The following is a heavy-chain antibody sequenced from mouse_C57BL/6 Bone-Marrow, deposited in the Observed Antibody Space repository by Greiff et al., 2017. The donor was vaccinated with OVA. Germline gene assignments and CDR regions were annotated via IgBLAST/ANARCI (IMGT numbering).Heavy chain of an antibody. J-gene: IGHJ1*03. D-gene: IGHD1-1*01. V-gene: IGHV1-42*01. CDR1: GYSFTGYY. Sequence: VQLKQSGPELVKPGASVKISCKASGYSFTGYYMNWVKQSPEKSLEWIGELNPSTGGTTYNQKFTAKATLTVDKSSSTAYMKLKSLTSEDSAVYYCARTRYYDGSSYWYFDVWGTGTTVTVSS. CDR3: ARTRYYDGSSYWYFDV. CDR2: LNPSTGGT.